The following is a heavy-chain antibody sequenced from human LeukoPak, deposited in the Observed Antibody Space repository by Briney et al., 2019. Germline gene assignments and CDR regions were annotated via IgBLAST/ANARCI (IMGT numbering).Heavy chain of an antibody. D-gene: IGHD2-21*01. CDR3: VRDNYSYRLDV. V-gene: IGHV3-30*03. CDR2: MTYDGSKR. Sequence: GGSLRLSCVVSGFTFSSYGMHWVRQAPGKGLEWVAFMTYDGSKRPYADSVKGRFTISRDNSKNTLYLHMNSLRAEDTAIYFCVRDNYSYRLDVWGQGTLVTVSS. CDR1: GFTFSSYG. J-gene: IGHJ4*02.